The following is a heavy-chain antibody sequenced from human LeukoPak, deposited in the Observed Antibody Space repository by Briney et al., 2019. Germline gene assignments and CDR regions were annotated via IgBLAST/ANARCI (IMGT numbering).Heavy chain of an antibody. CDR3: ARGRSYGKYYYYYMDV. CDR2: IYTSGST. V-gene: IGHV4-4*07. D-gene: IGHD5-18*01. CDR1: GGSISSYY. J-gene: IGHJ6*03. Sequence: PSETLSLTCTVSGGSISSYYWSWIRQPAGKGLEWIGRIYTSGSTNYNPSLKSRVTMSVDTSKNQFSLKLSSVTAADTAVYYCARGRSYGKYYYYYMDVWGKGTTVTISS.